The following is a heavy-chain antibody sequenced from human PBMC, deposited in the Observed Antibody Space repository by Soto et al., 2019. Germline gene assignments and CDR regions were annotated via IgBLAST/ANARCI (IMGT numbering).Heavy chain of an antibody. CDR2: IWYDGSNK. J-gene: IGHJ4*02. CDR3: AREGSSLVTSGSDFHY. Sequence: QVQLVESGGGVVQPGRSLRLSCVASGFTFSTYAMHWVRQAPGKGLEWVALIWYDGSNKYYADSVKGRFTISRDNSKNTLYLQMNSMRADDTGVYYCAREGSSLVTSGSDFHYWGQGTPVTVSS. D-gene: IGHD3-10*01. CDR1: GFTFSTYA. V-gene: IGHV3-33*01.